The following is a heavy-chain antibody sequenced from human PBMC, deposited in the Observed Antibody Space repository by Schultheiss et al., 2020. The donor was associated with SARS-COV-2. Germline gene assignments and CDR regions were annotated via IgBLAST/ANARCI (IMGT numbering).Heavy chain of an antibody. Sequence: GGSLRLSCAASGFTFSSYAMHWVRQAPGKGLEWVAVISYDGSNKYYADSVKGRFTISRDNSKNTLYLQMNSLRAEDTAVYYCARGVQQYYDFWSGYYVLDYWGQGTLVTVSS. CDR3: ARGVQQYYDFWSGYYVLDY. V-gene: IGHV3-30*11. D-gene: IGHD3-3*01. J-gene: IGHJ4*02. CDR2: ISYDGSNK. CDR1: GFTFSSYA.